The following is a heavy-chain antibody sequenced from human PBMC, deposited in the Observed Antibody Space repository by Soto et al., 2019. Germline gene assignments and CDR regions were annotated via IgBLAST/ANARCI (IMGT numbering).Heavy chain of an antibody. J-gene: IGHJ4*02. Sequence: GGSLRLSCAASGFTFSGFAMNWVRQAPGKGLEWVSIIGGSGTSIYYADSVKGRFTISRDNSKNTLYLQMNSLRAEDTAVYYCATTTLSYWASGEWGQGTLVTVSS. D-gene: IGHD2-21*01. CDR3: ATTTLSYWASGE. CDR1: GFTFSGFA. V-gene: IGHV3-23*01. CDR2: IGGSGTSI.